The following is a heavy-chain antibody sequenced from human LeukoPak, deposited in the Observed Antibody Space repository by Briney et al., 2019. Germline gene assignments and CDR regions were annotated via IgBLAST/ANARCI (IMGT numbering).Heavy chain of an antibody. D-gene: IGHD3-10*01. CDR3: ARFSGIGLPNALDY. CDR2: IYYSGST. Sequence: SETLSLTCTVSGGSISSSSYYWGWIRQPPGKGLEWIGTIYYSGSTNYNPSLKSRVTISVDKSKNQFSLKLSSVTAADTAVYYCARFSGIGLPNALDYWGQGTLVTVSS. V-gene: IGHV4-39*07. CDR1: GGSISSSSYY. J-gene: IGHJ4*02.